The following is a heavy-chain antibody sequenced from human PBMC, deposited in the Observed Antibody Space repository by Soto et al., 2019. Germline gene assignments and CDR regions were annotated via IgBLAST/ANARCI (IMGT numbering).Heavy chain of an antibody. CDR3: ARVIPGAEAWFDP. J-gene: IGHJ5*02. V-gene: IGHV1-18*01. CDR1: GNTFTNFG. Sequence: QGQLVQSGAEVKKPGASVKVSCTASGNTFTNFGVTWVRQAPGQGLEWMGWISAYTDDPNYAQKFQGRVTMTIDTSPSTDYLDMRSLTSDDAAVYYCARVIPGAEAWFDPWGQGTLVTVSS. CDR2: ISAYTDDP. D-gene: IGHD2-2*01.